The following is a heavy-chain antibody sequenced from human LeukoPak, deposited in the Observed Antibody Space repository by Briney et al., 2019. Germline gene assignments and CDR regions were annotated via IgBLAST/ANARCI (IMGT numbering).Heavy chain of an antibody. CDR3: ARGDYSGTYYYFDF. V-gene: IGHV1-18*01. Sequence: GASVKVSCKASGYTFTNYSISWVRQAPGQGLEWLGWISGYNAVTSYPQKIEGRVTMTTDTSTATAYMELRSLRSDDTAVYYCARGDYSGTYYYFDFWGQGTLVTVSS. D-gene: IGHD1-26*01. CDR1: GYTFTNYS. J-gene: IGHJ4*02. CDR2: ISGYNAVT.